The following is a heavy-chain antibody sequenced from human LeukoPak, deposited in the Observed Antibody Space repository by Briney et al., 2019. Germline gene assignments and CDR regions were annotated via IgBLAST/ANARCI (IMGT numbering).Heavy chain of an antibody. Sequence: GGSLRLSCAASGFTFSSYSMNWVRQAPGKGLEWVSSISSSSSYIYYADSVKGRFTISRDNAKNSLYLQMNSLRAEDTAVYYCARAQYYYDSSGYYLVYWGQGTLVTVSS. CDR1: GFTFSSYS. J-gene: IGHJ4*02. V-gene: IGHV3-21*01. D-gene: IGHD3-22*01. CDR2: ISSSSSYI. CDR3: ARAQYYYDSSGYYLVY.